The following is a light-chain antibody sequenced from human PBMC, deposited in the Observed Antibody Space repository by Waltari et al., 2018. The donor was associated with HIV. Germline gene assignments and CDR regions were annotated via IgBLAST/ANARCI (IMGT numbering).Light chain of an antibody. J-gene: IGLJ1*01. Sequence: QSALTQPPSVSGSPGQSVTISCSGPDSDVGRYSRVSWYQQPPGTATKLILYEVSTRPSGVPDRFSGSKSGNMASLTISGLLPEDEALYYCISYTTRTTWVFGSGTEVTVL. CDR2: EVS. CDR1: DSDVGRYSR. V-gene: IGLV2-18*02. CDR3: ISYTTRTTWV.